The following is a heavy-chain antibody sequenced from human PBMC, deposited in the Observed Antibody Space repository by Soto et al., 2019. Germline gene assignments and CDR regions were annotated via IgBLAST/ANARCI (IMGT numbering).Heavy chain of an antibody. D-gene: IGHD3-16*01. V-gene: IGHV4-39*01. CDR2: IYYGGST. Sequence: QLQLQESGPGLVKPSETLSLTCTVSGGSISSATYYWGWIRQPPGKGLEWIGSIYYGGSTYYNPSLKSPVTISVDTSNNQSSLKLTSVTAADTAVYYCASMVTFPLNNYYYMDVWGRGTTVTVSS. J-gene: IGHJ6*03. CDR1: GGSISSATYY. CDR3: ASMVTFPLNNYYYMDV.